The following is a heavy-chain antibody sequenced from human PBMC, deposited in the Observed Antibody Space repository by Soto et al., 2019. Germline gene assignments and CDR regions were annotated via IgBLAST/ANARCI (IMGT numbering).Heavy chain of an antibody. V-gene: IGHV1-3*01. CDR2: INPGNGNT. CDR1: GYTFTSYA. J-gene: IGHJ2*01. CDR3: ARGASSVTTFYFDL. D-gene: IGHD4-17*01. Sequence: QVQVVQSGAEVKKPGASVKVSCKASGYTFTSYAMHWVRQAPGQRLEWMGWINPGNGNTKNSQKFQGRVTITRDTSASTDYMELRSLRSEDTAVYYCARGASSVTTFYFDLWGRGTLVTVSS.